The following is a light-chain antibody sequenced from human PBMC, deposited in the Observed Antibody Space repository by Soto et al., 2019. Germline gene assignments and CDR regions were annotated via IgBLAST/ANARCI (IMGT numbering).Light chain of an antibody. CDR3: TSYAGGNNV. CDR1: SSDVGAYNY. CDR2: EVN. Sequence: QSALTQPPSASGSPGHSVTGSCTGTSSDVGAYNYVSWYQQYPGKVPKLMVYEVNKRPSGVPDRFSGSKSGNTASLTVSGLQAEDEADYYCTSYAGGNNVFGTATKLTVL. V-gene: IGLV2-8*01. J-gene: IGLJ1*01.